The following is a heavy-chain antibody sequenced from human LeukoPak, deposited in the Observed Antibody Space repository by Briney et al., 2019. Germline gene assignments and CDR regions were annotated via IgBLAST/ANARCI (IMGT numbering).Heavy chain of an antibody. Sequence: GGSLRLSCAVSGFTFSTYWMHWVRHAPGKGLVWVSRINSDGTATHYADSVQGRFIISRDNAKNTLYLQMSSLRVEDTAVYYCGRINAADSDWGQGALVTVSS. CDR1: GFTFSTYW. D-gene: IGHD6-25*01. CDR3: GRINAADSD. V-gene: IGHV3-74*01. CDR2: INSDGTAT. J-gene: IGHJ4*02.